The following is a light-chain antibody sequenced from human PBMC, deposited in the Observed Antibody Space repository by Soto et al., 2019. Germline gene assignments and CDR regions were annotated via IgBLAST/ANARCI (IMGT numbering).Light chain of an antibody. V-gene: IGKV1-39*01. CDR1: RSISNS. Sequence: DFQMTQSPSSVSASVGDRVTLTCRASRSISNSLNWYQQKLGKAPKLLIYDAPTLQSGVPSRFSGSGSGTDFTLTINSLQAEDFAAYYCQHSYSTPLLSFGGGTQGEI. J-gene: IGKJ4*01. CDR2: DAP. CDR3: QHSYSTPLLS.